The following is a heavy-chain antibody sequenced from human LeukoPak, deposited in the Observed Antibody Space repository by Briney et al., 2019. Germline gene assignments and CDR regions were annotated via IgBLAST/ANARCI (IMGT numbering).Heavy chain of an antibody. Sequence: SETLSLTCTVSGGSISSYYWSWIRQPAGKGLEWIGRISTSGTTNYNPSLKSRVTISVDKPRNHFSLKLSSVTAADTAVYYCARDEGSGWFDPWGQATLVTVSS. CDR3: ARDEGSGWFDP. CDR2: ISTSGTT. D-gene: IGHD3-10*01. CDR1: GGSISSYY. V-gene: IGHV4-4*07. J-gene: IGHJ5*02.